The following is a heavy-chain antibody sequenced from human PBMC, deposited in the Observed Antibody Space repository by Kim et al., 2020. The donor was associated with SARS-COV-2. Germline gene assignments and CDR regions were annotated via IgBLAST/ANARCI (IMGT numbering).Heavy chain of an antibody. Sequence: GGSLRLSCAASGFTFSSYAMHWVRQAPGKGLEWVAVISYDGSNKYYVDYVKGRFTISRDNSKNTLYLQMNSLRAEDTAVYYCARVGGSGTHHDWYFDRWG. CDR3: ARVGGSGTHHDWYFDR. CDR2: ISYDGSNK. CDR1: GFTFSSYA. V-gene: IGHV3-30*04. J-gene: IGHJ2*01. D-gene: IGHD1-1*01.